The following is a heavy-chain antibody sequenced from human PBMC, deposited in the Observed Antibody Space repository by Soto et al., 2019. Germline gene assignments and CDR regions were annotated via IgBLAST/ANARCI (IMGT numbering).Heavy chain of an antibody. CDR3: ARDYGSGSYYGYYYGMDV. V-gene: IGHV4-59*01. CDR1: GGSISSYY. CDR2: IYYSGST. J-gene: IGHJ6*02. D-gene: IGHD3-10*01. Sequence: ASETLSLTCTVSGGSISSYYWSWIRQPPGKGLEWIGYIYYSGSTNYNPSLKSRVTISVDTSKNQFSLKLSSVTAADTAVYYCARDYGSGSYYGYYYGMDVWGQGTTVTVSS.